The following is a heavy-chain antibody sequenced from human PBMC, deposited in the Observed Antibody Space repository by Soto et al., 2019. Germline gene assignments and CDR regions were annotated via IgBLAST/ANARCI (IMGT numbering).Heavy chain of an antibody. Sequence: ASVKGSCKASGYTLTSYAMHWVRQAPGQRLEWMGWINAGNGNTKYSQKFQGRVTITRDTSASTAYMELSSLRSEDTAVYYCARFGGYSGYDSLDYWGQGTLVTVSS. CDR2: INAGNGNT. J-gene: IGHJ4*02. V-gene: IGHV1-3*01. CDR3: ARFGGYSGYDSLDY. CDR1: GYTLTSYA. D-gene: IGHD5-12*01.